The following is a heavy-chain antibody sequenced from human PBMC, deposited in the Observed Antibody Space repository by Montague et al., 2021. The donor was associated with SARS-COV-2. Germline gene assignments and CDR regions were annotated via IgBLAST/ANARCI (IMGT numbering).Heavy chain of an antibody. V-gene: IGHV2-70*01. J-gene: IGHJ4*02. D-gene: IGHD6-13*01. Sequence: LEWLALIDWDDDKYYSPYLQTRLTISKDTSKNQVVLTMTNMDPVYTATYYCARIFDSSWPTFYSWGQGTRVTVSS. CDR2: IDWDDDK. CDR3: ARIFDSSWPTFYS.